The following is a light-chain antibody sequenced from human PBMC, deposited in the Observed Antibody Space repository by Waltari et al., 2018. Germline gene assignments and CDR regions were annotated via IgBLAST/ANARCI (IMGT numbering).Light chain of an antibody. CDR2: WAS. V-gene: IGKV4-1*01. J-gene: IGKJ5*01. CDR1: QSVLYNSNNKNY. CDR3: QQYYSTIT. Sequence: DIVMTQSPDSLAVSLGERATLHCTSSQSVLYNSNNKNYLAWYQQKPGQPPQLLIYWASTRESGVPDRFSGSGSGTDFTLTISSLQAEDVVVYYCQQYYSTITFGQGTRLEIK.